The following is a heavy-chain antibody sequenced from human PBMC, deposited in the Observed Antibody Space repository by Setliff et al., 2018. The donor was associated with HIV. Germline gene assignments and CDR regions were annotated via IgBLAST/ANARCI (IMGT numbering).Heavy chain of an antibody. J-gene: IGHJ4*02. V-gene: IGHV1-2*02. D-gene: IGHD3-3*01. CDR2: INVNNDAT. CDR3: ARNIDMHYDFWSAYDY. Sequence: ASVKVSCKASGYTFTSHYIHWVRQAPGQGLEWMGWINVNNDATNYAQKFQGRVSMTRDTSISTAYMELRSLTSGDTAVYYCARNIDMHYDFWSAYDYWGQGALVTVSS. CDR1: GYTFTSHY.